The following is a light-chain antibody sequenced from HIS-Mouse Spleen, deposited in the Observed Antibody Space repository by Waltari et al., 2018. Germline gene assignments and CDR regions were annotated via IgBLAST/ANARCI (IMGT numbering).Light chain of an antibody. CDR2: DDS. Sequence: SYVLIQPPSVSVAPGKTARITCGGNNIGSKSVHWYQQKPGQAPVLVVYDDSDRPPGIPERFSGSNSGNTATLTISRVEAGDEADYYCQVWDSSSDHVVFGGGTKLTVL. V-gene: IGLV3-21*03. CDR3: QVWDSSSDHVV. J-gene: IGLJ2*01. CDR1: NIGSKS.